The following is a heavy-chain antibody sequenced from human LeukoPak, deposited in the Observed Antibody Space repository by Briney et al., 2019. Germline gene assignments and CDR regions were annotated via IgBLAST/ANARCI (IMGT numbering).Heavy chain of an antibody. CDR1: GDSISTNHW. J-gene: IGHJ4*02. CDR3: ASRDYYGSGSYYYGY. D-gene: IGHD3-10*01. CDR2: VYHNGST. Sequence: KTSETLSLTCAVSGDSISTNHWWSWVRQPPGKGLEWIGEVYHNGSTYYNPSLKSRATISVDTSKNQFSLKLRSVTAADTAVYYCASRDYYGSGSYYYGYWGQGTLVTVSS. V-gene: IGHV4-4*02.